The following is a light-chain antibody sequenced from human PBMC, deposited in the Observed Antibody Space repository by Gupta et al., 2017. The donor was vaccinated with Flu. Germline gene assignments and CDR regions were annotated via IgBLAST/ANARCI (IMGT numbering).Light chain of an antibody. J-gene: IGLJ1*01. V-gene: IGLV1-40*01. CDR1: SSNIGAGYD. Sequence: QSVLTQPPSVSGPPGQRVTISCTGSSSNIGAGYDVHWYQQLPGTAPKLLIYGNSNRPSGVPDRFSGSKSGTSASLAITGLQAEDEADYYCQSYDSSRSGWVFGTGTKVTVL. CDR2: GNS. CDR3: QSYDSSRSGWV.